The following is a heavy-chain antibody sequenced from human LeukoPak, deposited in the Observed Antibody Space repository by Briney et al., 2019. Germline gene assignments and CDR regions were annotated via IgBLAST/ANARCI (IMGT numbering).Heavy chain of an antibody. J-gene: IGHJ4*02. Sequence: GGSLRLSCAASGFIFSSYSMNWVRQAPGKGLEWVSSISSSGSYIYYADSVKGRFTISRDNAKNSLYLQMNSLRAEDTAVYYCAKGGKEYGSYFDYWGQGTLVTVSS. CDR2: ISSSGSYI. V-gene: IGHV3-21*01. CDR3: AKGGKEYGSYFDY. CDR1: GFIFSSYS. D-gene: IGHD3-10*01.